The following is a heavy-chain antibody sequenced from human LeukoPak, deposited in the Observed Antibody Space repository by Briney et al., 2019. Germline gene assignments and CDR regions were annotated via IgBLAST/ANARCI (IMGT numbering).Heavy chain of an antibody. V-gene: IGHV3-30*03. CDR3: ASIDFWSGYYTDY. J-gene: IGHJ4*02. D-gene: IGHD3-3*01. Sequence: GGSLRLSCAASGFTFSSYSMNWVRQAPGKGLKWVAVISYDGSNKYYADSVKGRFTISRDNSKNTLYLQMNSLRAEDTAVYYCASIDFWSGYYTDYWGQGTLVTVSS. CDR2: ISYDGSNK. CDR1: GFTFSSYS.